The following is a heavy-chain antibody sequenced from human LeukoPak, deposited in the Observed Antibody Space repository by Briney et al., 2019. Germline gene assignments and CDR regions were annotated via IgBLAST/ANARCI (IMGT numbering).Heavy chain of an antibody. CDR3: ARHRFASVVILDH. D-gene: IGHD3-22*01. J-gene: IGHJ4*02. V-gene: IGHV4-59*08. CDR1: GGSVSSFY. Sequence: SETLSLTCTVSGGSVSSFYWSWLRQPPGKELEWIGNVYNSGTTNYNPSLKRRVTISVDTSENLLSLQLRSVTAADTAVYYCARHRFASVVILDHWGQGALVTVSS. CDR2: VYNSGTT.